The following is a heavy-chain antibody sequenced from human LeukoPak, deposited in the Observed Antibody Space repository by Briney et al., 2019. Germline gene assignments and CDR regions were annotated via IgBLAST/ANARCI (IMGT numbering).Heavy chain of an antibody. J-gene: IGHJ4*02. CDR1: GGCISSYY. V-gene: IGHV4-59*01. CDR3: ARGGYSYGEEFSFDH. D-gene: IGHD5-18*01. CDR2: IYYSGST. Sequence: SETLFLTCTVSGGCISSYYWSWIRQPPGRGLEWIGYIYYSGSTNYNPSLKSRVTISGDTSKNQFSLKLSSVTAADTAVYYCARGGYSYGEEFSFDHWGQGTLVTVSS.